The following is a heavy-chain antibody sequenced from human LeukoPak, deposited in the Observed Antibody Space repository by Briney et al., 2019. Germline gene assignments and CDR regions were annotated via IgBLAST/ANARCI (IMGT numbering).Heavy chain of an antibody. CDR1: GYTFTGYY. D-gene: IGHD1-26*01. V-gene: IGHV1-2*02. Sequence: GASVKVSCKASGYTFTGYYMHWVRQAPGQGLEWMGWIYPNSGGTNYAQKFQGRVTMTRDTSISTAYMELSSLRSDDTAVYYCARVGSGSYSGSLDYWGQGTLVTVSS. CDR2: IYPNSGGT. J-gene: IGHJ4*02. CDR3: ARVGSGSYSGSLDY.